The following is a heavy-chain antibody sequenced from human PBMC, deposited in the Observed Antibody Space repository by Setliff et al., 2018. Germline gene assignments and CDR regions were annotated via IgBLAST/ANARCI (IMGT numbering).Heavy chain of an antibody. V-gene: IGHV4-4*07. CDR1: GGSISSYY. J-gene: IGHJ4*02. CDR2: IYIGGSA. Sequence: SETLSLTCTVSGGSISSYYWSWIRQPAGKGLEWIGHIYIGGSANYNPSLKSRVTMSIDTSKNQFSLKLSSVTAADTAVYYCARPLGASYYFDYWGQGTLVTVSS. D-gene: IGHD3-16*01. CDR3: ARPLGASYYFDY.